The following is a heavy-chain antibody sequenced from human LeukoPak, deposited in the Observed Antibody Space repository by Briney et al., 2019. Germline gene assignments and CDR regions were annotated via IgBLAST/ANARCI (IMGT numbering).Heavy chain of an antibody. CDR3: AKDHSSSWYVFGH. V-gene: IGHV3-23*01. J-gene: IGHJ4*02. Sequence: GGSLRLSCAASGFTFSSYAMSWVRQAPGKGLEWVSAISGSGGSTYYADSVKGRFTISRDNSKNTLYLQMISLRAEDTAVYYCAKDHSSSWYVFGHWGQGTLVTVSS. CDR2: ISGSGGST. CDR1: GFTFSSYA. D-gene: IGHD6-13*01.